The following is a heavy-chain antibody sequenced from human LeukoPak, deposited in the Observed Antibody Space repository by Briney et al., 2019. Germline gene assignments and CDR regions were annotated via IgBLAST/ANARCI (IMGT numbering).Heavy chain of an antibody. CDR3: AKGGRFSSGWAYDY. D-gene: IGHD6-19*01. CDR2: IGGSGSNT. V-gene: IGHV3-23*01. CDR1: GFTFSNHA. J-gene: IGHJ4*02. Sequence: GGSLRLPCAASGFTFSNHAMSWVRQAPGKGLEWVSTIGGSGSNTFYADSVKGRFTISRDNSKNTLYLQMNSLRAEDSAVYYCAKGGRFSSGWAYDYWGQGMLVTVSS.